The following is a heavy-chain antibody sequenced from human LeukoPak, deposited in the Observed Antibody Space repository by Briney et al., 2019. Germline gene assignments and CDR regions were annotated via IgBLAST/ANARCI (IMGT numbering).Heavy chain of an antibody. V-gene: IGHV1-3*01. CDR3: ARLARGYSGYDFYYFDY. Sequence: ASVKVSCKASGYTFTSYAMHWVRQAPGQRLEWMGWINAGNGNTKYSQKFQGRVTITRDTSASTAYMELSSLRSEDTAVYYCARLARGYSGYDFYYFDYWGQGTLVTVSS. CDR2: INAGNGNT. CDR1: GYTFTSYA. J-gene: IGHJ4*02. D-gene: IGHD5-12*01.